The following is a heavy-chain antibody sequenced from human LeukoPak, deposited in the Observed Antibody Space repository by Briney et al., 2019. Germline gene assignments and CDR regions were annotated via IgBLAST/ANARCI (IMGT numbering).Heavy chain of an antibody. J-gene: IGHJ5*02. Sequence: SETLSLTCAVYGGSFSGYYWSWIRQPPGKGLEWIGEINHSGSTNYNPSLKSRVTISVDTSKNQFSLKLSSVTAADTAVYYCARADYSNWMDWFDPWGQGTLVTVSS. CDR3: ARADYSNWMDWFDP. V-gene: IGHV4-34*01. CDR2: INHSGST. D-gene: IGHD4-4*01. CDR1: GGSFSGYY.